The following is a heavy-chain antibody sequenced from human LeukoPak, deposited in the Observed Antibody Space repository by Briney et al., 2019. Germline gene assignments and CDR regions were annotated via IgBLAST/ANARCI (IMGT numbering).Heavy chain of an antibody. V-gene: IGHV4-39*07. CDR1: GDSVSSSSYY. CDR2: INHSGST. CDR3: ARVGIHDFWSGYEDPHTDAFDI. Sequence: SETLSLTCTVSGDSVSSSSYYWSWIRQPPGKGLEWIGEINHSGSTNYNPSLKSRVTISVDTSKNQFSLKLSSVTAADTAVYYCARVGIHDFWSGYEDPHTDAFDIWGQGTMVTVSS. D-gene: IGHD3-3*01. J-gene: IGHJ3*02.